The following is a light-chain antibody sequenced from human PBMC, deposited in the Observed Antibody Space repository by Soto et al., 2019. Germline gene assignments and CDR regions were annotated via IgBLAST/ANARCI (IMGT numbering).Light chain of an antibody. CDR2: DAS. CDR3: QQYSSYLWT. V-gene: IGKV1-5*01. J-gene: IGKJ1*01. CDR1: QSISSW. Sequence: DIQMTQSPSTLPASVGDRVTITCRASQSISSWLAWYQKKPGKDPKLLIYDASSLESGVPSRFSGSGSGTEFNLTISRLQTDDFATYYCQQYSSYLWTFGQGTKVDIK.